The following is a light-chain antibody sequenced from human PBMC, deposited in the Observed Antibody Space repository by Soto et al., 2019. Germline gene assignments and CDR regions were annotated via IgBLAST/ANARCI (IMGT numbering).Light chain of an antibody. CDR1: SSDVGFYNF. J-gene: IGLJ1*01. CDR2: EVT. Sequence: QSALTQPPSASGSPGQSLTISCTGTSSDVGFYNFVSWYQQRPGKAPKLVIYEVTKRPSGVPDRFSGSKSGNTASLTVSGLQAADEADYFCKSYAGSNTYVFGSGTKVTVL. CDR3: KSYAGSNTYV. V-gene: IGLV2-8*01.